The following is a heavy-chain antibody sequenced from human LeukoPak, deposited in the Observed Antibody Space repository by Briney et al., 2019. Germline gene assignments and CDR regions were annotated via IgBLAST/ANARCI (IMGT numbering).Heavy chain of an antibody. V-gene: IGHV3-21*01. Sequence: PGGSLRLSCAASGFTFSSYSMNWVRQAPGKGLEWVSSISSSSDYIYYADSVKGRFTISRDNAKNSLYLLMNSLRAEDTAVYYCARQSRGSSLDYWGQGTLVTVSS. D-gene: IGHD1-26*01. CDR2: ISSSSDYI. J-gene: IGHJ4*02. CDR1: GFTFSSYS. CDR3: ARQSRGSSLDY.